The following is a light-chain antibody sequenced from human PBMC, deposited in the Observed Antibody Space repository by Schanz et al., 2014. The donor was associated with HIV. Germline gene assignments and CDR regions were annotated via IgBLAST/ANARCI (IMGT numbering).Light chain of an antibody. CDR2: KAS. V-gene: IGKV1-5*03. J-gene: IGKJ2*01. CDR1: QSISNW. Sequence: DIHMTQSPSTLSASVGDRVTITCRASQSISNWLAWYQQKPGKAPNLLIYKASSLESGVPSRFSGSGSGTEFTLTISRLEPEDFAVYYCHQYGDSPYTFGQGTRLEIK. CDR3: HQYGDSPYT.